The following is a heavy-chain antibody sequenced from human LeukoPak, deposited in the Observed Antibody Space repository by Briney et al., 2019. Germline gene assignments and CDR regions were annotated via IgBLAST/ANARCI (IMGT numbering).Heavy chain of an antibody. V-gene: IGHV4-59*01. Sequence: SETLSLTCTVSGGSINTNYWSWIRQPPGKELEWIGYIFYSGTTTYNPSLKSRVSISVDTSKNQFSLKLSSVTAADTAVYYCSNFDNSGYYSFDYWGQGTLVTVSS. CDR2: IFYSGTT. J-gene: IGHJ4*02. CDR1: GGSINTNY. D-gene: IGHD3-22*01. CDR3: SNFDNSGYYSFDY.